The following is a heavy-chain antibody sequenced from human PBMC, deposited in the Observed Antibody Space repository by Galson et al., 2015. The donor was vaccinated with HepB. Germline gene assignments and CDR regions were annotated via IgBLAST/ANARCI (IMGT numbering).Heavy chain of an antibody. Sequence: SLRLSCAASGFTFSGSAMHWVRQASGKGLEWVGRIRSKANSYATAYAASVKGRFTISRDDSKNTTYLQMNSLKTEDTAVYYCTRHECSSSCPGEYYYYGMDVWGQGTTVTVSS. V-gene: IGHV3-73*01. CDR3: TRHECSSSCPGEYYYYGMDV. J-gene: IGHJ6*02. CDR1: GFTFSGSA. D-gene: IGHD6-13*01. CDR2: IRSKANSYAT.